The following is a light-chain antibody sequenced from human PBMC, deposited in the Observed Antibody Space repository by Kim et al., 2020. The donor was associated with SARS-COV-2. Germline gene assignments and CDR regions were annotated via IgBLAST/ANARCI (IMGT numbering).Light chain of an antibody. V-gene: IGKV3-20*01. CDR3: QQYSSSPAT. Sequence: GERASLSCRASQSVSSSYLAWYQQKPGQAPRLLIYGASSRATGIPDRFSGSGSGTDFTLTITRLEPEDFAVYYCQQYSSSPATFGQGTKVDIK. CDR1: QSVSSSY. CDR2: GAS. J-gene: IGKJ1*01.